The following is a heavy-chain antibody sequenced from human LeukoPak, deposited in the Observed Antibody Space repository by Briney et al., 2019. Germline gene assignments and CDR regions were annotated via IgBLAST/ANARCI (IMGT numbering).Heavy chain of an antibody. J-gene: IGHJ4*02. Sequence: GGSLRLSCAAFGFTFNDYVMTWVRQVPGKGLEWVSSISASGAMTYYADSVKGRFTVSRDNSKNTLYLQMSRLTAADTAVYNCAKDRSTGTYYTFDHWGQGTLVTVSS. CDR1: GFTFNDYV. V-gene: IGHV3-23*01. CDR3: AKDRSTGTYYTFDH. CDR2: ISASGAMT. D-gene: IGHD1-26*01.